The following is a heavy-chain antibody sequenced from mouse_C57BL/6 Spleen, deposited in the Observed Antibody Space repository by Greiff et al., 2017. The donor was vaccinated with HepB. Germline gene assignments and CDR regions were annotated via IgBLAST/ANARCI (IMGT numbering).Heavy chain of an antibody. CDR3: ARERDDGYYVDY. CDR2: IHPNSGST. J-gene: IGHJ2*01. Sequence: VQLQQPGAELVKPGASVKLSCKASGYTFTSYWMHWVKQRPGQGLEWIGMIHPNSGSTNYNEKFKSKATLTVDKSSSTAYMQLSSLTSEDSAVYYGARERDDGYYVDYWGQGTTLTVSS. CDR1: GYTFTSYW. D-gene: IGHD2-3*01. V-gene: IGHV1-64*01.